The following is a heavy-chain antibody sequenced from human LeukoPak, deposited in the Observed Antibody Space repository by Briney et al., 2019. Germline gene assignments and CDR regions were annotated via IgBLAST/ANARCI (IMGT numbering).Heavy chain of an antibody. CDR3: TRNPEMQYWFDP. CDR1: GFTFRAHS. CDR2: TSYDGSKK. J-gene: IGHJ5*02. D-gene: IGHD2/OR15-2a*01. Sequence: PGGSLRLSCAASGFTFRAHSMHWVRQTPGKGLEWVAFTSYDGSKKYYGDSVKGRFTISRDNSKNTLYLEVSTLRAEDTAVYYYTRNPEMQYWFDPWGQGTLVTVSS. V-gene: IGHV3-30-3*01.